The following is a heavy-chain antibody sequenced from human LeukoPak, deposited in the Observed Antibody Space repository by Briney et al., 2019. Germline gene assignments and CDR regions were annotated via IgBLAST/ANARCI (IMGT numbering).Heavy chain of an antibody. V-gene: IGHV4-39*01. CDR3: ARLYYYDSSGYYYVGGSFDY. Sequence: SETLSLTCTVSGGSIRSSSYYWGWIRQPPGKGLEWIGTIDYSGGTYYNPSLKSRVTISVDTSKNQFSLKLSSVTAADTAVYYCARLYYYDSSGYYYVGGSFDYWGQGTLVTVSS. CDR1: GGSIRSSSYY. J-gene: IGHJ4*02. D-gene: IGHD3-22*01. CDR2: IDYSGGT.